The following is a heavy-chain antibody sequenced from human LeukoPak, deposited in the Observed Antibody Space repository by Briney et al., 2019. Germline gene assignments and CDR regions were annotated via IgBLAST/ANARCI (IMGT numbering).Heavy chain of an antibody. D-gene: IGHD6-13*01. Sequence: GGSLRLSCAASEFTFSHYDMHWVRPATGQGVEGVATIDTAGNTWYPDSVKGRFTISRENAKNSLTLQMNSLRVGDTAVYYCARAKMPGIQTAGRVNYFEFWGQGTLVTVSS. CDR3: ARAKMPGIQTAGRVNYFEF. V-gene: IGHV3-13*01. J-gene: IGHJ4*02. CDR2: IDTAGNT. CDR1: EFTFSHYD.